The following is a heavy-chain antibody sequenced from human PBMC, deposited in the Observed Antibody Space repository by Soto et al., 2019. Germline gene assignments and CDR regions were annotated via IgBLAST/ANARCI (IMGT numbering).Heavy chain of an antibody. J-gene: IGHJ2*01. CDR3: ARGNHRWIQLWYFNL. CDR1: GGTFSSYT. D-gene: IGHD5-18*01. V-gene: IGHV1-69*12. CDR2: IIPIFGTA. Sequence: QVQLVQSGAEVKKPGSSVTVSCKASGGTFSSYTISWVRQAPGQGLEWMGGIIPIFGTANYAQKFQGRVTITADESTSTAEMELSSLRSEDTAVYYCARGNHRWIQLWYFNLWGRGTLVTVSS.